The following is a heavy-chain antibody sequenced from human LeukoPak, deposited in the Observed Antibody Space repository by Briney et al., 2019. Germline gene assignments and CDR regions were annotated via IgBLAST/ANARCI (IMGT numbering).Heavy chain of an antibody. D-gene: IGHD2-2*01. Sequence: GGSLRLSGTASGFTFGAYAMTWVRQAPGKGLEWVSFIRSRTYGGTTEYAASVKGRFTISRDDSKSIAYLQMNSLKTEDTAVYYCARDQYAGYDPYYFDYWGQGTLVTVSS. V-gene: IGHV3-49*04. CDR2: IRSRTYGGTT. J-gene: IGHJ4*02. CDR1: GFTFGAYA. CDR3: ARDQYAGYDPYYFDY.